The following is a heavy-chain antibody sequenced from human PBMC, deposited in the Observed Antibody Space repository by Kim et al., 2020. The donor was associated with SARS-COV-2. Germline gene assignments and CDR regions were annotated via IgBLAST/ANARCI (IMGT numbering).Heavy chain of an antibody. CDR2: IYPGDSDT. D-gene: IGHD6-19*01. Sequence: GESLKISCKGSGYSFTSYWIGWVRQMPGKGLEWMGIIYPGDSDTRYSPSFQGQVTISADKSISTAYLQWSSLKASDTAMYYCARKFGAVAAHGGAFDIWGQGTMVTVSS. J-gene: IGHJ3*02. CDR1: GYSFTSYW. V-gene: IGHV5-51*01. CDR3: ARKFGAVAAHGGAFDI.